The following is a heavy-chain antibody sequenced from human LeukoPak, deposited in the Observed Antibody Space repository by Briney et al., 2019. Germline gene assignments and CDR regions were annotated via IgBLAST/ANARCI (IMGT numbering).Heavy chain of an antibody. Sequence: ASVKVSCKASGYTFTGYYMHWVRQAPGQGLEWMGWINPNSGGTNYAQKFQGRVTMTRDTSISTAYMELSRLRSDDTAVYYCARDANYREVWFDPWGQGTLVTVSS. D-gene: IGHD4/OR15-4a*01. CDR1: GYTFTGYY. CDR2: INPNSGGT. V-gene: IGHV1-2*02. CDR3: ARDANYREVWFDP. J-gene: IGHJ5*02.